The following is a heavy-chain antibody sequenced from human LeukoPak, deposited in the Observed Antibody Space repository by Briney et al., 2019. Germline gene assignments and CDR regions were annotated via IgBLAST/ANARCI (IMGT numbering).Heavy chain of an antibody. CDR1: GFTYRSYN. CDR3: ARDAPHGSGDI. D-gene: IGHD3-10*01. V-gene: IGHV3-48*01. CDR2: ISSSSSTI. J-gene: IGHJ3*02. Sequence: GGPLRLSCGASGFTYRSYNMNGVRQAPGKGLEGVSYISSSSSTIYYEDSVKGRFTISRDNAKNSLYLQMNSLRAEDTAVYYCARDAPHGSGDIWGQGTMVTVSS.